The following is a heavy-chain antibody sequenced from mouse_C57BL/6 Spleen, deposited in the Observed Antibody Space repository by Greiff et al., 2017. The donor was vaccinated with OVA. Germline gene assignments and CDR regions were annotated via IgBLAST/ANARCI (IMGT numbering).Heavy chain of an antibody. D-gene: IGHD1-1*01. V-gene: IGHV1-15*01. J-gene: IGHJ4*01. CDR2: IDPETGGT. CDR3: TRAYYYGSSRGNYAMDY. CDR1: GYTFTDYE. Sequence: VQLQQSGAELVRPGASVTLSCKASGYTFTDYEMHWVKQTPVHGLEWIGAIDPETGGTAYNQKFKGKAILTADKSSSTAYMELRSLTSEDSAVYYCTRAYYYGSSRGNYAMDYWGQGTSVTVSS.